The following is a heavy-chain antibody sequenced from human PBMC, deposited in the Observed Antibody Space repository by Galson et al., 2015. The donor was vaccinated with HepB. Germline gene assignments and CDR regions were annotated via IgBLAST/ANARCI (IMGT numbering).Heavy chain of an antibody. Sequence: SLRLSCAASGFTFSSYSMNWVRQAPGRGLEWVSYISSSGSSKTYADSVEGRFTISRDNVKNLLYLQMNSLRAEDTALYYCARRGGRRDEGNWGQGTLVTVSS. D-gene: IGHD5-24*01. J-gene: IGHJ4*02. CDR3: ARRGGRRDEGN. V-gene: IGHV3-48*01. CDR2: ISSSGSSK. CDR1: GFTFSSYS.